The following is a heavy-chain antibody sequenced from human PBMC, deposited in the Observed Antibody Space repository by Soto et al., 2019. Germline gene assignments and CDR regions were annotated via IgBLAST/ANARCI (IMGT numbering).Heavy chain of an antibody. CDR2: IIPILGIA. D-gene: IGHD6-13*01. V-gene: IGHV1-69*02. CDR3: ARSQDDQLGEQQLTWGYYYYGMDV. Sequence: QVQLVQSGAEVKKPGSSVKVSCKASGGTFSSYTISWVRQAPGQGLEWMGRIIPILGIANYAQKFQGRVTITADKSTSTAYMELSSLRSEDTAVYYCARSQDDQLGEQQLTWGYYYYGMDVWGQGTTVTVSS. J-gene: IGHJ6*02. CDR1: GGTFSSYT.